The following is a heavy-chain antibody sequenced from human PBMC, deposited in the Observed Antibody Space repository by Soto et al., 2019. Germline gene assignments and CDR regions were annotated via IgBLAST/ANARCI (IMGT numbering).Heavy chain of an antibody. CDR2: ISSSSTTI. CDR1: GFTFSSYS. CDR3: ARASSDYFDSSGYYDY. D-gene: IGHD3-22*01. V-gene: IGHV3-48*01. J-gene: IGHJ4*02. Sequence: GGSLRLSCTASGFTFSSYSMNWVRLAPGKGLEWVSYISSSSTTIYNADSVKGRFTISRDNAKNSLYLQMSSLRAEDTAVYYCARASSDYFDSSGYYDYWGQGALVTVSS.